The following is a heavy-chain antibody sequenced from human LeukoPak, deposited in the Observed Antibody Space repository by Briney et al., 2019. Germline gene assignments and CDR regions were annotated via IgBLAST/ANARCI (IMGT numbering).Heavy chain of an antibody. CDR1: GFTFSGFTFSSYG. CDR3: AKEGIWYGDYVSYFDY. V-gene: IGHV3-30*02. Sequence: GGSLRLSCAASGFTFSGFTFSSYGMHWVRQAPGKGLEWVAFIRYDGSKKYYADSVKGRFTISRDNSKNTLYLQMNSLRTEDTAVYYCAKEGIWYGDYVSYFDYWGQGTLVTVSS. D-gene: IGHD4-17*01. CDR2: IRYDGSKK. J-gene: IGHJ4*02.